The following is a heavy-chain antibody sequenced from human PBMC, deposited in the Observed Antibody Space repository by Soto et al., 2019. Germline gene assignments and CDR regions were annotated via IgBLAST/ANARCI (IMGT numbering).Heavy chain of an antibody. V-gene: IGHV1-58*02. CDR1: GFTFTSSA. CDR2: IVVGSGNT. D-gene: IGHD2-15*01. Sequence: SVKVSCKASGFTFTSSAMQWVRQARGQRLEWIGWIVVGSGNTNYAQKFQERVTITRDMSTSTAYMELSSLEIEDTAVYYCTTDWGVPSPYGGLWDSVASDHWGQGTLVTVSS. J-gene: IGHJ4*02. CDR3: TTDWGVPSPYGGLWDSVASDH.